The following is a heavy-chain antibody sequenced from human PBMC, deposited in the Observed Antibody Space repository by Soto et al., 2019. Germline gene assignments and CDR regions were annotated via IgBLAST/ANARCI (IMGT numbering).Heavy chain of an antibody. J-gene: IGHJ4*02. CDR2: ISYSGGNT. D-gene: IGHD2-2*01. Sequence: EVQLLESGGTLVQPGGSLRLSCAASGFTFSSYGMSWVRQAPGKGLEWVSAISYSGGNTYYADSVKGRFTISRDNSKNTLYLQMNSLRAEDTAIYYCATFIFCSSTTCYGRGGGYWGQGTLVTVSS. CDR1: GFTFSSYG. CDR3: ATFIFCSSTTCYGRGGGY. V-gene: IGHV3-23*01.